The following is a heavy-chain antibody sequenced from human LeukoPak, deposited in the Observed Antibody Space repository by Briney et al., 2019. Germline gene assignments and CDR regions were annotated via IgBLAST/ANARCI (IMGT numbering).Heavy chain of an antibody. CDR1: GGSISSSSYS. CDR2: IYYSGST. D-gene: IGHD3-10*01. CDR3: ARHSTLSRSYYKLFDP. J-gene: IGHJ5*02. V-gene: IGHV4-39*01. Sequence: SETLSLTCTVSGGSISSSSYSWGWIRQPPGKGLEWIGSIYYSGSTYYNPSLKSRVTISVDTSKNQFSLKLSSVTAADTAVYYCARHSTLSRSYYKLFDPWGQGTLVTVSS.